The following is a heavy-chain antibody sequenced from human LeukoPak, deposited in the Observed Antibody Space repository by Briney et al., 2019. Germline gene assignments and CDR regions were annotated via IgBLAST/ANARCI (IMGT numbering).Heavy chain of an antibody. D-gene: IGHD5-18*01. CDR3: ARDSSTRTGYTYFDY. V-gene: IGHV4-34*01. J-gene: IGHJ4*02. CDR1: GGSFSGYY. Sequence: PSETLSLTCAVYGGSFSGYYWSWIRQPPGKGLEWIGEINHSGSTNYNPSLKSRVTISVDTSKNQFSLKLSSVTAADTAVYYCARDSSTRTGYTYFDYWGQGALVTVSS. CDR2: INHSGST.